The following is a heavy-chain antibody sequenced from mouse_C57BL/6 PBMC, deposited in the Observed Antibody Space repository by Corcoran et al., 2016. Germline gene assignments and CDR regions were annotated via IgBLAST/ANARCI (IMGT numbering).Heavy chain of an antibody. CDR1: GYEFSSYW. D-gene: IGHD2-2*01. Sequence: QVQMQQSGAELVKPGASVKIPCKVSGYEFSSYWKHWVKQRTGKGLEWIGQIYPGDGVTNYNGKFKGKDTLTAEKSSRTAYMQLSSLNYEDSAVYFCAIWFYAMDYWGQGTSVTVSS. J-gene: IGHJ4*01. V-gene: IGHV1-80*01. CDR2: IYPGDGVT. CDR3: AIWFYAMDY.